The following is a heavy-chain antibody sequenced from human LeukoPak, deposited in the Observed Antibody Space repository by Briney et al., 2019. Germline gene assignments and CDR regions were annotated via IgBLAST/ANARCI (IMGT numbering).Heavy chain of an antibody. CDR1: GFTFSSYS. Sequence: GGSLRLSCAASGFTFSSYSMMWVRQAPGKGLEWVSYISSSSTTIHYADSVKGRFTISRDNAKNSVYLQMNSLRAEDTAVYYCARGGDGYYSDYWGQGTLVTVSS. D-gene: IGHD5-24*01. V-gene: IGHV3-48*01. CDR3: ARGGDGYYSDY. J-gene: IGHJ4*02. CDR2: ISSSSTTI.